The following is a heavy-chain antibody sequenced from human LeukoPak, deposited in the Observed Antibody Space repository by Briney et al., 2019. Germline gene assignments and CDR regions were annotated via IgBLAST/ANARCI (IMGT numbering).Heavy chain of an antibody. D-gene: IGHD5-12*01. V-gene: IGHV1-2*02. CDR3: AREYSASEH. CDR2: IDPYTGNT. J-gene: IGHJ4*02. Sequence: ASVKGSCKASGYTFVGYYLHWVRQAPGQGLEWMAWIDPYTGNTHYAQKFQGRITVTRDTSVSTTYMELTWLTSDDTARYYCAREYSASEHWGQRTLVTVSS. CDR1: GYTFVGYY.